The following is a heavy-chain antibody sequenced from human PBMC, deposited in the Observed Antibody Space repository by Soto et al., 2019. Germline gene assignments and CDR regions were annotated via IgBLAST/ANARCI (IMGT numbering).Heavy chain of an antibody. J-gene: IGHJ6*02. CDR2: IVVGSGNT. CDR1: GFTFTNSA. CDR3: AKWVYYGSGSYGNYYYYCGMDV. V-gene: IGHV1-58*01. Sequence: GASVKVSCKASGFTFTNSAVQWVRQARGQRLEWIGWIVVGSGNTNYAQKFQERVTITRDMSTSTAYMELNSLRAEDTAVYYCAKWVYYGSGSYGNYYYYCGMDVWGQGTTVTVSS. D-gene: IGHD3-10*01.